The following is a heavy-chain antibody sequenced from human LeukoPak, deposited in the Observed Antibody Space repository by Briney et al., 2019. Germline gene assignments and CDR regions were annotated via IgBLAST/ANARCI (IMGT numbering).Heavy chain of an antibody. D-gene: IGHD5-18*01. CDR1: GGPISSYY. V-gene: IGHV4-59*01. J-gene: IGHJ4*02. Sequence: SETLSLTCTVSGGPISSYYWSWIRQPPGKGLEWIGYIYYSGSTNYNPSLKSRVTISVDTSKNQFSLKLSSVTAADTAVYYCTTAMFDYWGQGTLVTVSS. CDR3: TTAMFDY. CDR2: IYYSGST.